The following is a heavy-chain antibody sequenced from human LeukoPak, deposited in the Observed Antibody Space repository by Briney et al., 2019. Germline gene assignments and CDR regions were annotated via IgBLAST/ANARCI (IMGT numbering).Heavy chain of an antibody. CDR1: GGSISSYY. Sequence: SETLSLTCTVSGGSISSYYWSWIRQPPGKGLEWIGYIYYSGSTNYNPSLKSRVPISVDTSKNQFSLKLSSVTAADTAVYYCARAPKEFGIFRRVPAVTDAFDIWGQGTMVTVSS. CDR2: IYYSGST. D-gene: IGHD2-2*01. J-gene: IGHJ3*02. CDR3: ARAPKEFGIFRRVPAVTDAFDI. V-gene: IGHV4-59*01.